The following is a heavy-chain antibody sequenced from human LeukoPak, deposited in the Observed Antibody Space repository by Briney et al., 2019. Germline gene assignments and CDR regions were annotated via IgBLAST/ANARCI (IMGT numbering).Heavy chain of an antibody. J-gene: IGHJ5*02. Sequence: PSETLSLTCTVSGGSISSYYWSWIRQPPGKGLEGIGYIYYSGSTNYNPSLKSRVTISVDTSKNQFSLKLSSVTAADTAVYYCARVETADGGRFLEWLYNWFDPWGQGTLVTVSS. CDR3: ARVETADGGRFLEWLYNWFDP. V-gene: IGHV4-59*01. D-gene: IGHD3-3*01. CDR2: IYYSGST. CDR1: GGSISSYY.